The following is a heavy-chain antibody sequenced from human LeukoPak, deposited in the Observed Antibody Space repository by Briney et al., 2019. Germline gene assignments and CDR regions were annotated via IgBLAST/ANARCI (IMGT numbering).Heavy chain of an antibody. V-gene: IGHV4-59*01. CDR2: IYYNENS. CDR3: ARDGGLQSHFDF. J-gene: IGHJ4*02. CDR1: GDSFTDYY. Sequence: SETLSLTCNVIGDSFTDYYLNWIRQPPGKGLEWIGYIYYNENSNYSPSLKGRVTLSVDTSRNQFSLHLASVTAADTAMYYCARDGGLQSHFDFWGQGILVTVAS. D-gene: IGHD3-16*01.